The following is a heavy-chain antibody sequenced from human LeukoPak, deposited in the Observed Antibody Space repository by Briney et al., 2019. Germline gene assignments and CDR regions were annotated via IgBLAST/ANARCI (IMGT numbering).Heavy chain of an antibody. CDR1: GFTFSSYA. V-gene: IGHV3-64*01. J-gene: IGHJ4*02. Sequence: GGSLRLSCAASGFTFSSYAMHWVRQAPGKGLEYVSAISSNGGSTYYANSVKGRFTISRDNSKNTLYLQMGSLRAEDMAVYYCAGGITIFGVVIIRTRSGRVYWGQGTLVTVSS. CDR2: ISSNGGST. CDR3: AGGITIFGVVIIRTRSGRVY. D-gene: IGHD3-3*01.